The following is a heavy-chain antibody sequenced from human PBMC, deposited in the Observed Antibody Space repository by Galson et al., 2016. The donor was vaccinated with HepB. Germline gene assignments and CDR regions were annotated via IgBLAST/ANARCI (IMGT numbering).Heavy chain of an antibody. Sequence: QVQLQESGPGLVKPSETLSLTCNVSGGSISGYYLSWVRQPPGKGLEWIGYIYYGGRTNYSPSRKSRVTISGDTSTNQVSLRLTAATAAGTAVYYCAAGYNWDYWGRGTLVAVSS. D-gene: IGHD1-20*01. J-gene: IGHJ4*02. CDR3: AAGYNWDY. V-gene: IGHV4-59*01. CDR1: GGSISGYY. CDR2: IYYGGRT.